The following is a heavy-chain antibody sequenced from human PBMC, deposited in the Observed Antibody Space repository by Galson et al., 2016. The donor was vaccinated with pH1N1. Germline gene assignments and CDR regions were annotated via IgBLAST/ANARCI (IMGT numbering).Heavy chain of an antibody. CDR1: GGTFGSYG. CDR3: AREDYYDTDLSDWYFDL. D-gene: IGHD3-22*01. V-gene: IGHV1-69*13. J-gene: IGHJ2*01. Sequence: SVKVSCKASGGTFGSYGINWMRQAPGQGVEWMGGIIPIFNTAKYAQNFQGRVTITADESTTTAYMELSSLRSEDTAVYYCAREDYYDTDLSDWYFDLWGRGTLLTVSS. CDR2: IIPIFNTA.